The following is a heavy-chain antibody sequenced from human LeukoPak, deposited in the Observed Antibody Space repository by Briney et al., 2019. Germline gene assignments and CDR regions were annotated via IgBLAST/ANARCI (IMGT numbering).Heavy chain of an antibody. D-gene: IGHD4-17*01. CDR2: ISGGGSYV. CDR1: GFTFSSYS. V-gene: IGHV3-21*01. Sequence: PGGSLRPSCSVSGFTFSSYSMNWVRQAPGKGLQWVASISGGGSYVFYADSVEGRFSVSRDNAKNSVFLQMNSLRAEDTAVYYCARGLGDYDAFDVWGLGTRVTVAS. CDR3: ARGLGDYDAFDV. J-gene: IGHJ3*01.